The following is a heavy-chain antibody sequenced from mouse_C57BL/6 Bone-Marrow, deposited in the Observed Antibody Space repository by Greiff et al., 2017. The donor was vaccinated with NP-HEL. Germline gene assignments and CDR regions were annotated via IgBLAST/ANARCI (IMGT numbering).Heavy chain of an antibody. J-gene: IGHJ4*01. CDR1: GYTFTDYE. Sequence: VKLVESGAELVRPGASVTLSCKASGYTFTDYEMHWVKQTPVHGLEWIGAIDPETGGTAYNQKFKGKAILTADKSSSTAYMELRSLTSEDSAVYYCTRGGPIGGDYWGQGTSVTVSS. CDR3: TRGGPIGGDY. CDR2: IDPETGGT. V-gene: IGHV1-15*01.